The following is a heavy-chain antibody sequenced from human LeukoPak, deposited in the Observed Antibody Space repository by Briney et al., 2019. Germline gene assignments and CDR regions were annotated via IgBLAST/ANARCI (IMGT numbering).Heavy chain of an antibody. Sequence: GGSLRLSCAASGFAFSSYAMSWVRQAPGKGLEWVSAVSGSGGSTYYADSVKGRFTISRDNSKNTLYLQMNSLRAEDTAVYYCAKDRYSPNINNWFDPWGQGTLVTVSS. CDR1: GFAFSSYA. J-gene: IGHJ5*02. CDR2: VSGSGGST. CDR3: AKDRYSPNINNWFDP. V-gene: IGHV3-23*01. D-gene: IGHD5-18*01.